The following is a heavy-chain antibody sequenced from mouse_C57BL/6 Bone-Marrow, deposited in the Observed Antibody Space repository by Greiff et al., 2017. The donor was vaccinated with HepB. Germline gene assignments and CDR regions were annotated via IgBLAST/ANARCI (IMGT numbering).Heavy chain of an antibody. Sequence: EVHLVESGGGLVQPKGSLKLSCAASGFTFNTYAMHWVRQAPGKGLEWVARIRSKSSNYATYCADSVKDRFTISRVDSQSMLYLQMNNLKTEDTAMYYCVREGPYYYYGSSWGLDDWGQGTTLTVSS. J-gene: IGHJ2*01. CDR2: IRSKSSNYAT. CDR3: VREGPYYYYGSSWGLDD. V-gene: IGHV10-3*01. CDR1: GFTFNTYA. D-gene: IGHD1-1*01.